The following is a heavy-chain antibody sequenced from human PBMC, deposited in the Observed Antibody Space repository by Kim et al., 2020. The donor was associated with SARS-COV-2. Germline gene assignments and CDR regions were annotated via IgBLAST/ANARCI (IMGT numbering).Heavy chain of an antibody. CDR1: GFTFSSYS. J-gene: IGHJ6*02. Sequence: GGSLRLSCAASGFTFSSYSMNWVRQAPGKVLEWVSYISSSSSTIYYADSVKGRFTISRDNAKNSLYLQMNSLRDEDTAVYYCARELQWLGIFVGMDVWGQGTTVTVSS. CDR2: ISSSSSTI. CDR3: ARELQWLGIFVGMDV. D-gene: IGHD6-19*01. V-gene: IGHV3-48*02.